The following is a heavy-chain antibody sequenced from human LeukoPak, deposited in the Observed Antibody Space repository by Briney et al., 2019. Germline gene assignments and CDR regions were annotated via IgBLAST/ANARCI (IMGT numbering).Heavy chain of an antibody. CDR3: ARQTIDDSSGYYDY. J-gene: IGHJ4*02. D-gene: IGHD3-22*01. V-gene: IGHV3-66*02. CDR2: IYSGGST. Sequence: GGSLRLSCAASGFTVSGNYMSWVRQAPGKGLEWVSVIYSGGSTYYADSVKGRFTISRDNSKNTLYLQMNSLRAEDTAVYYCARQTIDDSSGYYDYWGQGTLVTVSS. CDR1: GFTVSGNY.